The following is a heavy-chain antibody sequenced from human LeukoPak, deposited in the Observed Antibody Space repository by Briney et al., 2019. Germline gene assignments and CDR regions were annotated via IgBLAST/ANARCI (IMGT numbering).Heavy chain of an antibody. CDR3: AKGGATSHRFKPSQYYFDY. CDR2: ISGSGGST. V-gene: IGHV3-23*01. Sequence: GGSLRLSCAASGFTVSSNYMSWVRQAPGKGLEWVSAISGSGGSTYYADSVKGRFTFSRDNSEDTMYLQMNSLRAEDTAVYFCAKGGATSHRFKPSQYYFDYWGQGTLVTVSS. D-gene: IGHD1-26*01. J-gene: IGHJ4*02. CDR1: GFTVSSNY.